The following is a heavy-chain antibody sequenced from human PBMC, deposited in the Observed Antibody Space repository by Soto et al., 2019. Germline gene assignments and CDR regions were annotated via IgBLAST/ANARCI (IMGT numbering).Heavy chain of an antibody. CDR1: GFTFSNYV. J-gene: IGHJ6*02. V-gene: IGHV3-30*18. CDR3: AKRKSSSSFYYYYGMDV. CDR2: ISYDGSNE. Sequence: QVQLVESGGGVVQPGRSLRLSCAASGFTFSNYVMHWVRQAPGKGLEWVAVISYDGSNEYYADSVKGRFTISRDNSKNTLYLHMNSPRPEDTAVYYCAKRKSSSSFYYYYGMDVWGQGTTVTVSS. D-gene: IGHD6-6*01.